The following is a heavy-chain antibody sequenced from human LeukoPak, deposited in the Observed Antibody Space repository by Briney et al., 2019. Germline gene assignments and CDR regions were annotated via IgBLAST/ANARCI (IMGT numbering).Heavy chain of an antibody. D-gene: IGHD6-13*01. CDR3: ARDQQQLGLNFDY. CDR2: IYHSGST. Sequence: SGTLSLTCAVSGGSISSSNWWSWVRQPPGKGLEWIGEIYHSGSTNYNPSLKSRVTISVDKSKNQFSLKLSSVTAADTAVYYCARDQQQLGLNFDYWGQGTLVTVSS. J-gene: IGHJ4*02. V-gene: IGHV4-4*02. CDR1: GGSISSSNW.